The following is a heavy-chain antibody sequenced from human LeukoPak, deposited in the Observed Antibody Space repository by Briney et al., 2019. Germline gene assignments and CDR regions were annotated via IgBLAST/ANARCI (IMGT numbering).Heavy chain of an antibody. CDR1: GFTFSSYG. CDR2: ISYDGSNK. Sequence: GGSLRLSCAASGFTFSSYGMHWVRQAPGKGLEWVAVISYDGSNKYYADSVKGRFTISRDNSKNTLYLQMNSLRAEDTAVYYCAKGRIQLWPSDPYCFDYWGQGTLVTVSS. V-gene: IGHV3-30*18. CDR3: AKGRIQLWPSDPYCFDY. D-gene: IGHD5-18*01. J-gene: IGHJ4*02.